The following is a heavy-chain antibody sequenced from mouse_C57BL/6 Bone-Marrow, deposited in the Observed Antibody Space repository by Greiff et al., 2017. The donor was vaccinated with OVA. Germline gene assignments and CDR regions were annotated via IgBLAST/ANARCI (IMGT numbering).Heavy chain of an antibody. V-gene: IGHV1-18*01. CDR2: INPNNGGT. D-gene: IGHD1-1*01. CDR3: ARRRVCVTTVVESLFDY. CDR1: GYTFTDYN. Sequence: VQLQQSGPELVKPGASVKIPCKASGYTFTDYNMDWVKQSHGKSLEWIGDINPNNGGTIYNQKFKGKATLTVDKSSSTAYMELRSLTSEDTAVYYCARRRVCVTTVVESLFDYWGQGTTLTVSS. J-gene: IGHJ2*01.